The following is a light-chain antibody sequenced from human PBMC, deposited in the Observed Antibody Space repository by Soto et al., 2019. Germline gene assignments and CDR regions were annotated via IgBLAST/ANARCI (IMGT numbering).Light chain of an antibody. CDR3: QQSDSSSYT. CDR1: QSVTNNY. Sequence: EIVLTQSPGTLSLSPGERATLSCRASQSVTNNYLAWYQQKSGQAPRLLIYGASSRATGIPDMFSGSGSGTDFTLTISRLEPEDCAVYYCQQSDSSSYTFGQGTKLEIK. J-gene: IGKJ2*01. V-gene: IGKV3-20*01. CDR2: GAS.